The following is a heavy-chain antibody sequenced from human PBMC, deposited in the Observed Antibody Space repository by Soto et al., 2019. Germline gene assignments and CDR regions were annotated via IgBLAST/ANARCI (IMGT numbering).Heavy chain of an antibody. J-gene: IGHJ4*02. CDR2: IYYRGNT. CDR3: ARGTHDYFDY. V-gene: IGHV4-39*07. D-gene: IGHD2-8*01. CDR1: GASITSTSSY. Sequence: SETLSLTCSVSGASITSTSSYWGWIRQPPGKGLEWIAIIYYRGNTYYNPSLRSRLTISVDTSQNQFSLKLSSVTAADTAVYYCARGTHDYFDYWGQGTLVTVSS.